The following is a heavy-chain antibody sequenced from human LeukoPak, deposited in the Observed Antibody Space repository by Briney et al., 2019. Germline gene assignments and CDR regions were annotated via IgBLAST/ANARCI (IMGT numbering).Heavy chain of an antibody. CDR1: GDSVSSNSAA. J-gene: IGHJ2*01. V-gene: IGHV6-1*01. D-gene: IGHD5-24*01. CDR2: TYYRSKWYN. Sequence: SQTLSLTCAISGDSVSSNSAAWNWIRQSPSRGLEWLGRTYYRSKWYNDYAVSVKSRIIINPDTSKNRFSLQLNSVTPEDTAVYYCARVDPRDGYNYDWYFDLWGRGTLVTVSS. CDR3: ARVDPRDGYNYDWYFDL.